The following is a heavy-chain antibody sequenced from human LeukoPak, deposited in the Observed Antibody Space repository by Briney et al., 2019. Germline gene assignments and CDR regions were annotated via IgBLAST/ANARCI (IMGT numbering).Heavy chain of an antibody. V-gene: IGHV4-34*03. J-gene: IGHJ4*02. CDR2: VNESGGT. Sequence: PSETLSLTCAVYVGSFSGYYWNWIRQPPGKGPEWIGEVNESGGTNINPSLKSRVTISVDTSKNQFSLKLSSVTAADTAVNYSVVVVGATRIDYWGQGTLVTVSS. CDR1: VGSFSGYY. CDR3: VVVVGATRIDY. D-gene: IGHD2-15*01.